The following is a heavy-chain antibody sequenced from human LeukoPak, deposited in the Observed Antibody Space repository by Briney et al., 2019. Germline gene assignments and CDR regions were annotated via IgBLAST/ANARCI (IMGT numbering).Heavy chain of an antibody. J-gene: IGHJ5*02. CDR1: GGSISSGGYY. D-gene: IGHD3-3*01. V-gene: IGHV4-31*03. CDR3: ARDAYYDFWSGYSHNWFDP. CDR2: TYYSGST. Sequence: SETLSLTCTVSGGSISSGGYYWSWLRQHPGTGLEWIGYTYYSGSTYYNPSLKSRVTMSVDTSKNQFSLKLSSVTAADTAVYYCARDAYYDFWSGYSHNWFDPWGQGALVTVSS.